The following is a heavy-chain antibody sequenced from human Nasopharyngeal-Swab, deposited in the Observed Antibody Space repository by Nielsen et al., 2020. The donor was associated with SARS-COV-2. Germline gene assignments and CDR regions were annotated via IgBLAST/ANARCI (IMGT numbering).Heavy chain of an antibody. V-gene: IGHV1-69*04. Sequence: SVKVSCKAFGGTFSSFAFSWVRQAPGQGLEWMGRIIPILGRTNYAQKFQGRVTISADKSTSTAYMELSSLRSEDTAMYYCARDPNSSWLPLDYWGQGALVTVSS. J-gene: IGHJ4*02. CDR3: ARDPNSSWLPLDY. CDR2: IIPILGRT. D-gene: IGHD6-13*01. CDR1: GGTFSSFA.